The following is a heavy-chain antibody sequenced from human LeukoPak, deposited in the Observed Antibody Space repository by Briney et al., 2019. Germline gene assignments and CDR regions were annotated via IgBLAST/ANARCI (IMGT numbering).Heavy chain of an antibody. J-gene: IGHJ4*02. CDR2: INPNSGGT. V-gene: IGHV1-2*02. D-gene: IGHD1-7*01. CDR1: GYTFNSYG. Sequence: GASVKVTCKASGYTFNSYGISWVRQAPGQGLEWMGWINPNSGGTNYAQKFQGRVTMTRDTSISTAYMELSRLRSDDTAVYYCAREWGKLELTGGWGQGTLVTVSS. CDR3: AREWGKLELTGG.